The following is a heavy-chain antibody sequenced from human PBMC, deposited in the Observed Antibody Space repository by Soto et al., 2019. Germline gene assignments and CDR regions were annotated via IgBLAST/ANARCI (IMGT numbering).Heavy chain of an antibody. CDR3: AREKWGIAAAGSAHYYYYGMDD. CDR1: GGSISSYY. CDR2: IYYSGST. D-gene: IGHD6-13*01. Sequence: ETLSLTCTVSGGSISSYYWSWIRQPPGKGLEWIGYIYYSGSTNYNPSLKSRVTISVDTSKNQFSLKLSSVTAADTAVYYCAREKWGIAAAGSAHYYYYGMDDWGQGTTVTVSS. J-gene: IGHJ6*02. V-gene: IGHV4-59*01.